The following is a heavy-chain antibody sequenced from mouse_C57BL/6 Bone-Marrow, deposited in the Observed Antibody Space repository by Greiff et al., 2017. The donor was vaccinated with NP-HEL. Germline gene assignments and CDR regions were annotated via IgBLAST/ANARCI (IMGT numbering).Heavy chain of an antibody. V-gene: IGHV1-15*01. CDR3: TRPRHGDVKAY. CDR1: GYTFTDYE. D-gene: IGHD3-3*01. CDR2: IDPETGGT. J-gene: IGHJ3*01. Sequence: QVPLPQSGAELVRPGASVTLSCKASGYTFTDYEMHWVKQTPVHGLEWIGAIDPETGGTAYNEKFKGKGILAADKSSCTAYMGLRILTSEASSVYYCTRPRHGDVKAYWGQGTLVTVSA.